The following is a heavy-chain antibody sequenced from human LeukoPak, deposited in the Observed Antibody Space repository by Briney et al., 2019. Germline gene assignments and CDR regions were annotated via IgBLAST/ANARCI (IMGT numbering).Heavy chain of an antibody. V-gene: IGHV3-7*03. CDR3: SRGYYGDD. J-gene: IGHJ4*02. D-gene: IGHD3-22*01. Sequence: GGSLRLSCAASGFTFSTYWMTWVRQAPGKGLEWLANIKQDGSEKYYVDSVKGRFTISRDNAKNSLYLQMNSLRAEDTAVYYCSRGYYGDDWGQGTLVTLSS. CDR1: GFTFSTYW. CDR2: IKQDGSEK.